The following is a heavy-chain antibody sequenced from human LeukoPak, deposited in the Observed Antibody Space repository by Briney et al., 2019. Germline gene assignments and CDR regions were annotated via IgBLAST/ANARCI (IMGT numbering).Heavy chain of an antibody. CDR2: IYYSGST. V-gene: IGHV4-59*01. CDR3: ARTSPATPLLRYFDWSSSPMDV. J-gene: IGHJ6*02. Sequence: PSETLSLTCTVSGGSISSYYWSWIRQPPGKGLEWIGYIYYSGSTNYNPSLKSRVPISVDTSKNQFSLKLSSVTAADTAVYYCARTSPATPLLRYFDWSSSPMDVWGQGTTVTVSS. CDR1: GGSISSYY. D-gene: IGHD3-9*01.